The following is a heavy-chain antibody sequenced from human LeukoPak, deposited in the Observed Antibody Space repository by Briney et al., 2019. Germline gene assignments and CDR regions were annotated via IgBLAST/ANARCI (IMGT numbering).Heavy chain of an antibody. J-gene: IGHJ5*02. CDR2: MNPNSGNT. Sequence: ASVKVSCKASGGTFTSYDINWVRQATGQGLEWMGWMNPNSGNTGYAQKFQGRVTITRNTSISTAYMELSSLRSEDTAVYYCARGGDLPIVPAAINWFDPWGQGTLVTVSS. V-gene: IGHV1-8*03. CDR1: GGTFTSYD. D-gene: IGHD2-2*01. CDR3: ARGGDLPIVPAAINWFDP.